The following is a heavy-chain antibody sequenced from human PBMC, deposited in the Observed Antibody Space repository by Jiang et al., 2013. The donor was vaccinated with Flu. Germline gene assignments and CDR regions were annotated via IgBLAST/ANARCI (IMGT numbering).Heavy chain of an antibody. J-gene: IGHJ4*02. CDR3: ARERYDSSGGYPDY. V-gene: IGHV7-4-1*02. Sequence: QSGSELKKPGASVKVSCKASGYTFTSYTIIWVRQAPGQGLEWMGWLNTNTGNPTYAQGFTGRFVFSMDTSVSTAYLQISSLKAEDTAVCYCARERYDSSGGYPDYWGQGTLVTVSS. CDR1: GYTFTSYT. D-gene: IGHD3-22*01. CDR2: LNTNTGNP.